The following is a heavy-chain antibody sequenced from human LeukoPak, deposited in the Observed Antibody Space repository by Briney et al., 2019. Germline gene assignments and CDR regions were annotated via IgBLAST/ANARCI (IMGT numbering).Heavy chain of an antibody. V-gene: IGHV3-48*04. D-gene: IGHD3-22*01. CDR1: GFSFGSYG. CDR2: ISGNGGTT. J-gene: IGHJ4*02. CDR3: ARDLDSGNYFFAY. Sequence: GGALRLSCAASGFSFGSYGLSWVRQAPGKGPQGVSYISGNGGTTHYADSVEGRFTISRDNAKNSLYLQMSSLRAEDTAVYYCARDLDSGNYFFAYWGQGTPVTVYS.